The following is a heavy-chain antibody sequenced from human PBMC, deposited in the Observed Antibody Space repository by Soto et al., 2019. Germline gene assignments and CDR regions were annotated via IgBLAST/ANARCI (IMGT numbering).Heavy chain of an antibody. D-gene: IGHD1-26*01. V-gene: IGHV1-69*13. CDR3: ARGKRSGSYQSRGGFLSVSTTAHFDY. CDR1: GGTFSSYA. CDR2: IIPIFGTA. Sequence: ASVKVSCKASGGTFSSYAISWVRQAPGQGLEWMGGIIPIFGTANYAQKFQGRVTITADESTSTAYMELSSLRSEDTAVYYCARGKRSGSYQSRGGFLSVSTTAHFDYWGQGTLVTVSS. J-gene: IGHJ4*02.